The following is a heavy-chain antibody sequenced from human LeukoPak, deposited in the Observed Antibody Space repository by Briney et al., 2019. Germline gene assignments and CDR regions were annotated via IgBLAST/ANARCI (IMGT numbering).Heavy chain of an antibody. D-gene: IGHD3-10*01. Sequence: PGGSLRLSCAASGFIFSNDAMHWVRQAPGKGLEWVAFIWFDGSNKHYADSVKGRFTIPRDNSKNTLYLQMNSLRAEDTAVYYCARTEDGSGSYFPPHFDYWGQGTLVTVSS. CDR2: IWFDGSNK. V-gene: IGHV3-30*02. CDR3: ARTEDGSGSYFPPHFDY. CDR1: GFIFSNDA. J-gene: IGHJ4*02.